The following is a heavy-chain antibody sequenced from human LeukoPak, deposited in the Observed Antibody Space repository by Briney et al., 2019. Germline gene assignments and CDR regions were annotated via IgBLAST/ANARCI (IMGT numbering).Heavy chain of an antibody. D-gene: IGHD3-22*01. CDR1: GGSFSGYY. CDR3: AHSYYYDSSGYDY. V-gene: IGHV4-34*01. J-gene: IGHJ4*02. Sequence: SETLSLTCAVYGGSFSGYYWSWIRQPPGKGLEWIGEINHSGSTNYNPSRKSRVTISVDTSKNQFSLKLSSVTAADTAVYYCAHSYYYDSSGYDYWGQGTLVTVSS. CDR2: INHSGST.